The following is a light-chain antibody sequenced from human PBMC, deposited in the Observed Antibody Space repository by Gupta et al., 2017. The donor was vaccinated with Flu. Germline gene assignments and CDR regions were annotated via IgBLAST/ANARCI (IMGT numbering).Light chain of an antibody. CDR1: QSVTSNY. Sequence: EIVLTQSPGTLPLSPGERATLSCRASQSVTSNYLAWYQQKPGQAPRLLIYGASSRATGIPDRFSGRGSGADFTLTISRLEPEDFAVYYCQQYGSSIRSFGQGTKVEIK. J-gene: IGKJ2*03. CDR3: QQYGSSIRS. V-gene: IGKV3-20*01. CDR2: GAS.